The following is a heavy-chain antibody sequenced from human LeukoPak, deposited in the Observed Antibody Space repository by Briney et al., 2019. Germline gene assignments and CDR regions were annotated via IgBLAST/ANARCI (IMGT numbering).Heavy chain of an antibody. CDR3: ARGITGTTKAYLY. V-gene: IGHV1-2*02. Sequence: ASVKVSCKASGYTFTDYFMHWVRQAPGQGVEWRGWINPNSGGTKYAQKFQGRVTMTRDTSISTGHMELSSLRSDDTAVYYCARGITGTTKAYLYWGQGTLVTVSS. CDR2: INPNSGGT. D-gene: IGHD1-7*01. J-gene: IGHJ4*02. CDR1: GYTFTDYF.